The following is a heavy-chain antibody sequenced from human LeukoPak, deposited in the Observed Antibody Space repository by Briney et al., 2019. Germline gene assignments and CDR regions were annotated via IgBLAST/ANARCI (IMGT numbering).Heavy chain of an antibody. CDR2: IYYSGSA. CDR3: ARGGIAVALIDY. Sequence: PSETLSPTCTVSGGSISSSSYYWGWIRQPPGKGLEWIGSIYYSGSAYYNPSLKSRVTISVDTSKNQFSLKLSSVTAADTAVYYCARGGIAVALIDYWGQGTLVTVSS. J-gene: IGHJ4*02. V-gene: IGHV4-39*07. CDR1: GGSISSSSYY. D-gene: IGHD6-19*01.